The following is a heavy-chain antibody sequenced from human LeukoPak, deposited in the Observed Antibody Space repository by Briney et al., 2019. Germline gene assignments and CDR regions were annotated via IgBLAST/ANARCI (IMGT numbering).Heavy chain of an antibody. CDR1: GFTFSSYW. V-gene: IGHV3-7*03. Sequence: GGSLRLSCAASGFTFSSYWMSWVHQAPGKGLEWVANIKQDGSEKYYVDSVKGRFTISRDNAKNSLYLQMNSLRAEDTAVYYCASRAVAGIYGAFDIWGQGTMVTVSS. D-gene: IGHD6-19*01. CDR2: IKQDGSEK. CDR3: ASRAVAGIYGAFDI. J-gene: IGHJ3*02.